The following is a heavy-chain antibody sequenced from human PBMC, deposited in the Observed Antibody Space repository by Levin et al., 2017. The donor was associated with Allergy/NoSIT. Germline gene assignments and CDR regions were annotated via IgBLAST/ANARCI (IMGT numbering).Heavy chain of an antibody. CDR1: GGSFSGYY. Sequence: PSQTLSLTCAVYGGSFSGYYWSWIRQPPGKGLEWIGEINHSGSTNYNPSLKSRVTISVDTSKNQFSLKLSSVTAADTAVYYCARVRLGYCSSTSCYALDYWGQGTLVTVSS. CDR2: INHSGST. CDR3: ARVRLGYCSSTSCYALDY. V-gene: IGHV4-34*01. J-gene: IGHJ4*02. D-gene: IGHD2-2*01.